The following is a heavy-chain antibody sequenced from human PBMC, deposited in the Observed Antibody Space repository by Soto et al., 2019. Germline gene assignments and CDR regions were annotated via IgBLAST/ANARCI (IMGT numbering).Heavy chain of an antibody. CDR1: VTSRFTYDTYS. CDR3: TLYDYIWASYTSLDY. CDR2: ISGSGEST. J-gene: IGHJ4*02. D-gene: IGHD3-16*01. Sequence: EMQLLESGGGLVQPGGSLRLSCAASVTSRFTYDTYSMGWVRQAPGKGLEWVSAISGSGESTYYADSVKGRFTVSRDNSKNTLSLQMNSLRAEDTALYYCTLYDYIWASYTSLDYWGQGTLVTVSS. V-gene: IGHV3-23*01.